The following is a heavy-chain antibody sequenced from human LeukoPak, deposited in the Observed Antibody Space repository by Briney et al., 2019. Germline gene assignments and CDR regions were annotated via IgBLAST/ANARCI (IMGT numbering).Heavy chain of an antibody. CDR1: GFTFSSYW. Sequence: PGGSLRLSCAASGFTFSSYWMSWVRQAPGKGLEWVANIKQDGSEKYYVDSVKGRFTISRDNAKNSLYLQMNSLRAEDTAVYYCARERADYGDYRYYFDYWGQGTLVTVFS. V-gene: IGHV3-7*01. J-gene: IGHJ4*02. D-gene: IGHD4-17*01. CDR3: ARERADYGDYRYYFDY. CDR2: IKQDGSEK.